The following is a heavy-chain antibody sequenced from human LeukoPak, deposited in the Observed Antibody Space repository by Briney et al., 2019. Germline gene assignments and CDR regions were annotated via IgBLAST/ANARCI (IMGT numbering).Heavy chain of an antibody. Sequence: PAGSLRLSCAASGFTFSSYAISWVRQTPRKGLEWVSGISGSGGSTYYADSLNGRCSISRDNSENTLYLQMNSLRAEDTAVYYWSKVMKGSERITLVRGLIIKPAGLYYMDVWGKGTTVTVSS. CDR1: GFTFSSYA. CDR2: ISGSGGST. V-gene: IGHV3-23*01. J-gene: IGHJ6*03. CDR3: SKVMKGSERITLVRGLIIKPAGLYYMDV. D-gene: IGHD3-10*01.